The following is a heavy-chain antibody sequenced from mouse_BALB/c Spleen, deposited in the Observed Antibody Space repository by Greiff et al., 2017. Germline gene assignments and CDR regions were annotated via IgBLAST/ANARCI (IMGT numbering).Heavy chain of an antibody. CDR1: GFTFSSFG. Sequence: EVQVVESGGGLVQPGGSRKLSCAASGFTFSSFGMHWVRQAPEKGLEWFAYISSGSSTIYYADTVKGRFTISRDNPKNTLFLQMTSLRSEDTAMYYCARGSYYGNYFDYWGQGTTLTVSS. V-gene: IGHV5-17*02. CDR2: ISSGSSTI. CDR3: ARGSYYGNYFDY. D-gene: IGHD2-10*01. J-gene: IGHJ2*01.